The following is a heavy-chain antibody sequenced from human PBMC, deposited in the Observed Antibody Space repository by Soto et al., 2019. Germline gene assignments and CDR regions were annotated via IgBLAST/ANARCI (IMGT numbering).Heavy chain of an antibody. V-gene: IGHV1-58*01. D-gene: IGHD3-3*01. J-gene: IGHJ4*02. CDR2: IVVGSGNT. CDR1: GFTFTSSA. Sequence: SVKVSCKASGFTFTSSAVQWVRQARGQRLEWIGWIVVGSGNTNYAQKFQERATITRDVSTSTAYMELSSLRSEDTAVYYCAAGAYGVEMDYWGQGTLVTVSS. CDR3: AAGAYGVEMDY.